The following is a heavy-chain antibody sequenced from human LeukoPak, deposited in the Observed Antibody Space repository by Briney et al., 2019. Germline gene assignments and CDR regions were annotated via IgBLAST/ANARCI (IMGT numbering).Heavy chain of an antibody. CDR2: INHSGST. V-gene: IGHV4-34*01. CDR3: ARGRAYYYGSGSYYWFDP. CDR1: GGSFSGYY. D-gene: IGHD3-10*01. J-gene: IGHJ5*02. Sequence: PSETLSLTCAVYGGSFSGYYWSWIRQPPGKGLEWIGEINHSGSTNYNPSLKSRVTMSVDTSKNQFSLKLSSVTAADTAVYYCARGRAYYYGSGSYYWFDPWGQGTLVTVSS.